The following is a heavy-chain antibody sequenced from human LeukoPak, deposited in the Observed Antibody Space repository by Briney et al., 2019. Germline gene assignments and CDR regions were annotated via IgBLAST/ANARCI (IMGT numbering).Heavy chain of an antibody. D-gene: IGHD5-18*01. CDR3: ATPNGFSHGFFDS. Sequence: PSETLSLTCTVSGGSVTSSRSYWGWIRQSPVKGLEWIGSFYFGGSTYYNPSIKSRVSISLDTSKNHFFLNLTSVTAADTAVYYCATPNGFSHGFFDSWGQGILVTVSS. V-gene: IGHV4-39*02. J-gene: IGHJ4*02. CDR1: GGSVTSSRSY. CDR2: FYFGGST.